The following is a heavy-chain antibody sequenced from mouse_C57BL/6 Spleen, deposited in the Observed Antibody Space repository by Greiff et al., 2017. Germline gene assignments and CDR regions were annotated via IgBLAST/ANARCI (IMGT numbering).Heavy chain of an antibody. D-gene: IGHD1-1*01. J-gene: IGHJ1*03. CDR2: IYPGSGST. CDR3: ARGPLTTVVARSYWYFDV. V-gene: IGHV1-55*01. Sequence: QVQLQQPGAELVKPGASVKMSCKASGYTFTSYWITWVKQRPGQGLEWIGDIYPGSGSTNYNEKFKSKATLTVDTSSSTAYMQLSSLTSEDSAVYYCARGPLTTVVARSYWYFDVWGTGTTVTVSS. CDR1: GYTFTSYW.